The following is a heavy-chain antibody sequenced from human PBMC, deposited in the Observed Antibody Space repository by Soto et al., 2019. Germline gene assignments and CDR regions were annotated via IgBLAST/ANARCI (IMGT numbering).Heavy chain of an antibody. CDR2: IRSKANSYAT. Sequence: EVQLVESGGGLVQPGGSLKLSCAASGFTFSGSAMHWVRQASGKGLEWVGRIRSKANSYATAYAASVKGRFTISRDDSKNTAYLQMNSLKTEDTAVYYCTRPPPYGDYYYSYGMDVWGQGTTVTVSS. CDR3: TRPPPYGDYYYSYGMDV. D-gene: IGHD4-17*01. V-gene: IGHV3-73*02. J-gene: IGHJ6*02. CDR1: GFTFSGSA.